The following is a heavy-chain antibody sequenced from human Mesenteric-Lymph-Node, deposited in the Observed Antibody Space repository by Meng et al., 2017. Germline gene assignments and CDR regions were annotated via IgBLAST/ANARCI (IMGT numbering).Heavy chain of an antibody. CDR2: ISSSGGST. Sequence: GESLKISCATSGFTFNTYAMSWVRQAPGKGLEWVSAISSSGGSTNYAESVKGRFTISRDNSKNALYLQMNSLRAEDTAVYYCADQYCGAGRCNSGRFPLDYWGQGTLVTVSS. J-gene: IGHJ4*02. V-gene: IGHV3-23*01. D-gene: IGHD2-21*01. CDR3: ADQYCGAGRCNSGRFPLDY. CDR1: GFTFNTYA.